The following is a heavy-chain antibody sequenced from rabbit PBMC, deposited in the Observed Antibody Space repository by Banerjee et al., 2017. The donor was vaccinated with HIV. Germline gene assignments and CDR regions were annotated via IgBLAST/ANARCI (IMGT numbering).Heavy chain of an antibody. J-gene: IGHJ4*01. Sequence: QEQLVQSWGGLVQPGGSLTLTCTASGFSFSSYTMTWVRQAPGKGLEWIGRINSGDGSTYYASWVNGRFTISKTSSTTVTLQMTSLTAADTATYFCARAYVGSNGFNLRGPGTLVTVS. CDR3: ARAYVGSNGFNL. CDR2: INSGDGST. CDR1: GFSFSSYT. V-gene: IGHV1S47*01. D-gene: IGHD4-2*01.